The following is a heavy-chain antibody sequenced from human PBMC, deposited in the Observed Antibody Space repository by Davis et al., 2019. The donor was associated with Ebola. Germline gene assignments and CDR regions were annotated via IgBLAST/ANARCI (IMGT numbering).Heavy chain of an antibody. CDR1: EFTFSSYG. D-gene: IGHD1-26*01. J-gene: IGHJ4*02. Sequence: PGGSLRLSCAASEFTFSSYGMTWVRQAPGKGLEWVSVIENDGTTNYADSVRGRFTISRDTSRNMVFLQMKYLYGEDTAIYYCAREMGYCASGSCFYFDDWGQGTLVTVSS. V-gene: IGHV3-53*01. CDR3: AREMGYCASGSCFYFDD. CDR2: IENDGTT.